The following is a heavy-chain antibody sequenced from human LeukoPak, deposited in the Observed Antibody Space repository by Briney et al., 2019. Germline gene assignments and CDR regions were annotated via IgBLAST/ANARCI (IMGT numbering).Heavy chain of an antibody. CDR2: IYYSGST. Sequence: PSETLSLTCTVSGGSISSYYWSWIRQPPGKGLEWIGYIYYSGSTNYNPSLKSRVTISVDTSKNQFSLKLSSVTADDTAVYYCASIERGSTTPFGMDVWGQGTTVTVSS. CDR3: ASIERGSTTPFGMDV. V-gene: IGHV4-59*01. D-gene: IGHD6-13*01. J-gene: IGHJ6*02. CDR1: GGSISSYY.